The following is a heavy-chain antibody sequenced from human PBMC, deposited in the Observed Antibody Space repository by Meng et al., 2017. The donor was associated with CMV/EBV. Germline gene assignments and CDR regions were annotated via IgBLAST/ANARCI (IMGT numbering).Heavy chain of an antibody. CDR2: IRYDGSNK. D-gene: IGHD2-15*01. CDR3: AERSLYSSGGSCPAIDY. J-gene: IGHJ4*02. CDR1: GFTFSSYG. Sequence: GESLKISCAASGFTFSSYGMHWVRQAPGKGLEWVAFIRYDGSNKYYADSVKGRFTISRDNTENTLYLQMNSLEAEDTAVYCYAERSLYSSGGSCPAIDYWGQGTLVTVSS. V-gene: IGHV3-30*02.